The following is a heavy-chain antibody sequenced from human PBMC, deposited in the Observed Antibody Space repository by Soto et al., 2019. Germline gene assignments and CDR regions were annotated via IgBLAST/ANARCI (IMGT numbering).Heavy chain of an antibody. CDR3: AKDIAAQTATMWWYSSSWYY. J-gene: IGHJ4*02. CDR2: ISGSGGST. V-gene: IGHV3-23*01. D-gene: IGHD6-13*01. Sequence: GGSLRLSCAASGFTFSSYAMSWVRQAPGKGLEWVSAISGSGGSTYYADSVKGRFTISRDNSKNTLYLQMNSLRAEDTAVYYCAKDIAAQTATMWWYSSSWYYWGQGTLVTVSS. CDR1: GFTFSSYA.